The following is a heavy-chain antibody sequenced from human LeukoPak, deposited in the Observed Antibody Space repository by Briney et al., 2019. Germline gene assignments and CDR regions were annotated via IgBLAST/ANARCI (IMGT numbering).Heavy chain of an antibody. CDR1: GFTFSSYE. CDR2: ISSSGSTI. CDR3: ARVASEIVVVTRRS. V-gene: IGHV3-48*03. D-gene: IGHD3-22*01. Sequence: GGSLGLSCAASGFTFSSYEMNWVRQAPGKGLEWVSYISSSGSTIYYADSVKGRFTISRDNAKNSLYLQMNSLRAEDTAVYYCARVASEIVVVTRRSWGQGTLVTVSS. J-gene: IGHJ4*02.